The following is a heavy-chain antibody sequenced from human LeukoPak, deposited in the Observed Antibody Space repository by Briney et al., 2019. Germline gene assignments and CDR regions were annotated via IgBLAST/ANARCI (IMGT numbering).Heavy chain of an antibody. CDR3: ARLGSVFDAFDI. Sequence: PSETLSPTCTVSGGSISSSSYYWGWIRQPPGKGLEWIGSIYYSGSTYYNPSLKSRVTISVDTSKNQFSLKLSSVTAADTAVYYCARLGSVFDAFDIWAKGQWSPSLQ. V-gene: IGHV4-39*01. J-gene: IGHJ3*02. CDR2: IYYSGST. CDR1: GGSISSSSYY.